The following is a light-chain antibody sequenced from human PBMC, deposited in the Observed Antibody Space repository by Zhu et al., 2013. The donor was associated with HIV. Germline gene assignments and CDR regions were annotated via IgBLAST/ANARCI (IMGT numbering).Light chain of an antibody. CDR3: QQANTYPYT. CDR1: QSVLYSSNNKNY. Sequence: DIVMTQSPDSLAVSLGERATINCKSSQSVLYSSNNKNYLAWCQQKPGQPPKLLIYWASTRESGVPDRFSGSGSGTDFTLTISSLQPDDFATYYCQQANTYPYTFGQGTKLEI. V-gene: IGKV4-1*01. J-gene: IGKJ2*01. CDR2: WAS.